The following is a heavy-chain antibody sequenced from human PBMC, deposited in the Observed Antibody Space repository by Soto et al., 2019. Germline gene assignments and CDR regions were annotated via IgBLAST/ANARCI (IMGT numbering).Heavy chain of an antibody. D-gene: IGHD3-3*01. V-gene: IGHV3-23*01. CDR2: ISGSGGST. CDR3: AKKWERYDCWSGKTNWFDP. Sequence: EVQLLESGGGLVQPGGSLRLSCAASGFTFSSYAMSWVRQAPGKGLEWVSAISGSGGSTYYADSVKGRFTISRDNSKNTLYLQMNSLRAEDTAVYYCAKKWERYDCWSGKTNWFDPWGQGTLVTVSS. J-gene: IGHJ5*02. CDR1: GFTFSSYA.